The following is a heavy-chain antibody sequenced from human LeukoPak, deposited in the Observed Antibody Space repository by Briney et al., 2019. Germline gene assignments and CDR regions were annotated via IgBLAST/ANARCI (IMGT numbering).Heavy chain of an antibody. CDR3: ARVDIVVVPAAMRTFDY. Sequence: SETLSLTCTVSGGSISSYYWSWIRQPPGKGLEWIGYIYYSGSTYYNPSLKSRVTISVDTSKNQFSLKLSSVTAADTAVYYCARVDIVVVPAAMRTFDYWGQGTLVTVSS. D-gene: IGHD2-2*01. CDR2: IYYSGST. J-gene: IGHJ4*02. CDR1: GGSISSYY. V-gene: IGHV4-59*06.